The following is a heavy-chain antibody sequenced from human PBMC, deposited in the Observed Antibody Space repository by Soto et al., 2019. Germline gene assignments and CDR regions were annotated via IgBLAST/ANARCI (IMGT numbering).Heavy chain of an antibody. J-gene: IGHJ6*02. CDR3: ARGQYYSSGSAATSYFYFGIDV. CDR1: GRSFSSDG. CDR2: IIPVFGNT. Sequence: GASVKVSCKASGRSFSSDGVSWVRQAPGQGLEWMGGIIPVFGNTKYVQRFQGRLTITADISTSTVYMEMSSLSSEDTAVYFCARGQYYSSGSAATSYFYFGIDVWGQGTTVTVSS. V-gene: IGHV1-69*06. D-gene: IGHD3-10*01.